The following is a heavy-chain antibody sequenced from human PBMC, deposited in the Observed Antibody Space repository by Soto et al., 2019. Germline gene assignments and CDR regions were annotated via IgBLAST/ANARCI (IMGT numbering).Heavy chain of an antibody. Sequence: PSETLSLTCIVSGGSISNRTSYWGWIRQPPGRGLEWIGTISFSGSTNFNPSLKSRVTMSLETSKNHFSLNLSSVTAADTAVYYCARRSALPTYYKSMAVWGQGTTVTVSS. J-gene: IGHJ6*02. D-gene: IGHD3-10*01. CDR3: ARRSALPTYYKSMAV. V-gene: IGHV4-39*02. CDR1: GGSISNRTSY. CDR2: ISFSGST.